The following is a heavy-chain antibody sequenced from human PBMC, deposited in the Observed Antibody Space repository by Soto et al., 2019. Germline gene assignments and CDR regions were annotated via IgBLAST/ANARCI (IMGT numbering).Heavy chain of an antibody. CDR1: GFSFSDYY. CDR2: IRNTGSTT. D-gene: IGHD4-17*01. J-gene: IGHJ4*02. Sequence: PGGCMRLSCVVSGFSFSDYYMSWIRQVPGKGLEWISYIRNTGSTTYYADSVKGRFTISTDNAKKSLYLQMNSLTGEDRTIYYCARNYYGDYILDFWGQGTLVTVSS. CDR3: ARNYYGDYILDF. V-gene: IGHV3-11*04.